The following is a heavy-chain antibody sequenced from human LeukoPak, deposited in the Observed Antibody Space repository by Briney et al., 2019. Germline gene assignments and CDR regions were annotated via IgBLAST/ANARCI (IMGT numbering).Heavy chain of an antibody. J-gene: IGHJ4*02. V-gene: IGHV3-48*04. Sequence: GGSLRLSCTASGFSFSTYSMNWVRQAPGKGLEWVSYIVGSSRNIYYADSVKGRFTISRDNAKNSLYLQMDSLRAEDTAVYHCATDSPETAAFDYWSQGTLVTVSS. CDR1: GFSFSTYS. D-gene: IGHD1-1*01. CDR3: ATDSPETAAFDY. CDR2: IVGSSRNI.